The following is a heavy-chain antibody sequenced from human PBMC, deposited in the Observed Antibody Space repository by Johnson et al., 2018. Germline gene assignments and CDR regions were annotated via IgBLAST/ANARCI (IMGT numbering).Heavy chain of an antibody. CDR1: GGSLSSGSYY. D-gene: IGHD3-3*01. Sequence: QVQLQESGPGLVKXSEALSLXCTVSGGSLSSGSYYWSWLRQSPGRGLEWIGFIYHIGGPTYNPSLKSRVSLSVDAFKTQFSLKLNSVTAADTAVYYCAGQLRFLEWKSVPYYYMHVWGKGTTVTVSS. CDR3: AGQLRFLEWKSVPYYYMHV. J-gene: IGHJ6*03. V-gene: IGHV4-61*01. CDR2: IYHIGGP.